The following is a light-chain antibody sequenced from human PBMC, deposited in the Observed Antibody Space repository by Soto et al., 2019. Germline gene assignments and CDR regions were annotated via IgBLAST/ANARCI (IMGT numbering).Light chain of an antibody. CDR3: QQYQTYAT. CDR2: AAP. J-gene: IGKJ5*01. Sequence: DIQMTQSPSSLSASVGDRVTITCRASQSISSYLNWYQQKPGKAPKLLIYAAPSLGSGVPSRFSGSGSGTEFTLTISSLQPDDFATYFCQQYQTYATFGQGTRLEIK. CDR1: QSISSY. V-gene: IGKV1-39*01.